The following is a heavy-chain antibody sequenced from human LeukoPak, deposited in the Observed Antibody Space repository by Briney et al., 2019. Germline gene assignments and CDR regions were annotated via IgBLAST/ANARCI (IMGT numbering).Heavy chain of an antibody. CDR2: IIPIFGTA. J-gene: IGHJ4*02. CDR1: GGTFSSYA. Sequence: GASVKVSCKASGGTFSSYAISWVRQAPGQGLEWMGGIIPIFGTANYAQKFQGRVTITADESTSTAYMELSSLRSEDTAVYYCGVSELKRREYFDYWGQGTLVTVSS. D-gene: IGHD1-1*01. V-gene: IGHV1-69*13. CDR3: GVSELKRREYFDY.